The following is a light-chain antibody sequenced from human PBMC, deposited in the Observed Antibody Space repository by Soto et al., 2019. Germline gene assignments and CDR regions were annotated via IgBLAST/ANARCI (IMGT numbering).Light chain of an antibody. Sequence: QSVLTQPASVSGSPGQSITISCTGTSSDVGSYNLVSWYQQHPGKAPKLMIYEGSKRPSGVSNRFSGSKSGNTASLTISGLQAEDEADYYCYSYASSSPYVFGTGTKLTVL. CDR1: SSDVGSYNL. J-gene: IGLJ1*01. CDR2: EGS. V-gene: IGLV2-23*01. CDR3: YSYASSSPYV.